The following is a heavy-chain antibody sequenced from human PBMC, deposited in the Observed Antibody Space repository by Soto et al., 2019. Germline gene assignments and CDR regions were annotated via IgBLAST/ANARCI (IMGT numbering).Heavy chain of an antibody. CDR2: ISTYNGNT. CDR1: GYTFTTYD. Sequence: QVQLVQSGAEVKKPGASVKVSCKASGYTFTTYDISWVRQAPGQGLEWMGRISTYNGNTNYPQSLQGRLTTTTDTSTNTAYLELRSLRSADTAVYYCARDPYHVLMVNAPNLYGMDVWGQGTTVTVSS. CDR3: ARDPYHVLMVNAPNLYGMDV. J-gene: IGHJ6*01. V-gene: IGHV1-18*01. D-gene: IGHD2-8*01.